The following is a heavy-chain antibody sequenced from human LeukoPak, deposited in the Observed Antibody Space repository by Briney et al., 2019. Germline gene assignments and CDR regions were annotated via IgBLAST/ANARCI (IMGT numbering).Heavy chain of an antibody. V-gene: IGHV1-18*01. D-gene: IGHD2/OR15-2a*01. Sequence: ASVKVSCKASGYTFTSYGISWVRQAPGQGLEWMGWISAYNGNTNYAQKLQGRVTMTTDTSTSTTYMELRSLRSDDTAVYFCARDQFYYGGDSTNWFDPWGQGTLVTVSS. J-gene: IGHJ5*02. CDR1: GYTFTSYG. CDR3: ARDQFYYGGDSTNWFDP. CDR2: ISAYNGNT.